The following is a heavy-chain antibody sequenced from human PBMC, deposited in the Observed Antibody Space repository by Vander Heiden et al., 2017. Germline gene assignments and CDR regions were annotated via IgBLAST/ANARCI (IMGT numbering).Heavy chain of an antibody. J-gene: IGHJ1*01. CDR3: ATYSSSWSLKH. CDR1: GFTFSSYA. Sequence: EVQLLESGGGLVQPGGSLRLSCAASGFTFSSYAMSWVRQAQGKGLEWVSAISGSGGSTYYADSVKGRFTISRDNSKNTLYLQMNSLRAEDTAVYYCATYSSSWSLKHWGQGTLVTVSS. CDR2: ISGSGGST. V-gene: IGHV3-23*01. D-gene: IGHD6-13*01.